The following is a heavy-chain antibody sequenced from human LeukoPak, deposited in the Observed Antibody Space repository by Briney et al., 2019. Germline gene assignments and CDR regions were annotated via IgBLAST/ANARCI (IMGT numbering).Heavy chain of an antibody. CDR2: IYYSGGT. Sequence: SETLSLTCTVSGGSIGSYYWSWIRQPPGKGLEWIGYIYYSGGTNYNPSLKSRVTISVDTSKNQFSLKLSSVTAADTAVYYCARVAIVVVPAATYYYYYYMDVWGKGTTVTVSS. V-gene: IGHV4-59*01. D-gene: IGHD2-2*01. CDR1: GGSIGSYY. CDR3: ARVAIVVVPAATYYYYYYMDV. J-gene: IGHJ6*03.